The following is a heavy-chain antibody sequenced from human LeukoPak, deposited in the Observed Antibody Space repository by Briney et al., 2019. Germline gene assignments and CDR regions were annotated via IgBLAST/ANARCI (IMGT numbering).Heavy chain of an antibody. CDR2: ISAYNGDT. Sequence: ASVTLSCKPSAHSSTSLSTSCVRQAPGQGLEWMGWISAYNGDTKYAQKTQGRVTMTTDASTSTAYMELRSLRSDDTAMYYCARDPSNTSGFYAYLDSWGQGTLVTVSS. V-gene: IGHV1-18*01. J-gene: IGHJ4*02. D-gene: IGHD6-19*01. CDR1: AHSSTSLS. CDR3: ARDPSNTSGFYAYLDS.